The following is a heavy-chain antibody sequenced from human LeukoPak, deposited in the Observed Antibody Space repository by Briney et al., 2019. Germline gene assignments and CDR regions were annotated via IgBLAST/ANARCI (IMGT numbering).Heavy chain of an antibody. J-gene: IGHJ6*02. D-gene: IGHD4-17*01. CDR1: GLTFSSYG. V-gene: IGHV3-33*01. CDR2: IWYDGSNK. CDR3: AGDYGEHYYGMDV. Sequence: SGGSLRLSCAASGLTFSSYGMHWARQAPSKGLEWGAVIWYDGSNKCYADSVKGRFTISRDNSKITLYLEMNSLRAEDTAVYYCAGDYGEHYYGMDVWGQGTTVTVSS.